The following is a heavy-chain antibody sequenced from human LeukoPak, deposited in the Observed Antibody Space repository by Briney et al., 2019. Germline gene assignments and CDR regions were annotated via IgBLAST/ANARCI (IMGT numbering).Heavy chain of an antibody. D-gene: IGHD3-10*01. J-gene: IGHJ4*02. CDR2: ISGSGDNT. V-gene: IGHV3-23*01. CDR3: AKGLITMVRGALDY. CDR1: EFTFSSYA. Sequence: GGSLRLSCAASEFTFSSYAMSRVRQAPGKGLEWVSISGSGDNTYYADSVKGRFTISRDNSKDTLYLQMNSLRAEDTAVYYCAKGLITMVRGALDYWGQGTLVTVSS.